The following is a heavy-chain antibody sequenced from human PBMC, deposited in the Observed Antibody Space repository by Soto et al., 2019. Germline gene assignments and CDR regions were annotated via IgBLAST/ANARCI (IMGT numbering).Heavy chain of an antibody. V-gene: IGHV4-30-4*01. Sequence: SETLSLTCTVSGGSLSSGDYYWSWIRQPPGKGLEWIGYIYYSGSTYYNPSLKSRVTISVDTSKNQFSLKLSSVTAADTAVYYCARAPQLELQNYYYYGMDVWGQGTTVTVSS. J-gene: IGHJ6*02. CDR2: IYYSGST. CDR1: GGSLSSGDYY. CDR3: ARAPQLELQNYYYYGMDV. D-gene: IGHD1-7*01.